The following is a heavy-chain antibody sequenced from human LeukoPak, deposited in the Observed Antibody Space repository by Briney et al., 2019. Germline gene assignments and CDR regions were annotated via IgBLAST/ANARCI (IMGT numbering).Heavy chain of an antibody. D-gene: IGHD6-13*01. CDR1: RGSISNSY. CDR2: IYSNEST. J-gene: IGHJ3*02. CDR3: ARKGIATLAGAFDM. V-gene: IGHV4-4*07. Sequence: SETLSLTCTVPRGSISNSYWSWIRQPAGKTLEWIGRIYSNESTNYIPTLKTRRTMSVDTSKKQFSMTLVSVTAADKAGYYCARKGIATLAGAFDMWGQGTVVTVSS.